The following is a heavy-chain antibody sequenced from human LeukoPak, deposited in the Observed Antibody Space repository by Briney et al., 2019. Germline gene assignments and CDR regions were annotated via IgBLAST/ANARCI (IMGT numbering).Heavy chain of an antibody. CDR3: ARDYYDSSGLWAFDI. J-gene: IGHJ3*02. D-gene: IGHD3-22*01. CDR1: GFTFTTYS. V-gene: IGHV3-21*01. Sequence: PGGSLRLSCAASGFTFTTYSMNWVRQAPGKGLEWVSSISSSSSYIYYADSVKGRFTISRDNAKNSLYLQMNSLRAEDTAVYYCARDYYDSSGLWAFDIWGQGTMVTVSS. CDR2: ISSSSSYI.